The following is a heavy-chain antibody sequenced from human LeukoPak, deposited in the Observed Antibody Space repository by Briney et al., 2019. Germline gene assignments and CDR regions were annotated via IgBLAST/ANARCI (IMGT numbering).Heavy chain of an antibody. V-gene: IGHV5-51*01. CDR2: IYPGDSDT. D-gene: IGHD5-12*01. CDR3: ATRTGYSGYDSGGDAFDI. CDR1: GYSFTSYW. J-gene: IGHJ3*02. Sequence: GESLKISCKGSGYSFTSYWIGWVRQLPGKGLEWMGIIYPGDSDTRSSPSFQGQVTISADKSISTAYLQWSSLKASDTAMYYCATRTGYSGYDSGGDAFDIWGQGTMVTVSS.